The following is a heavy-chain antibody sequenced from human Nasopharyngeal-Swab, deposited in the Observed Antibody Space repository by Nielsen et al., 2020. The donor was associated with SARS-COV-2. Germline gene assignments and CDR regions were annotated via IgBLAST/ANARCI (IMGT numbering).Heavy chain of an antibody. J-gene: IGHJ3*01. V-gene: IGHV3-13*04. CDR3: ARALGALRALDV. CDR1: GFTFSSYD. Sequence: GESLKISCAASGFTFSSYDMHWVRQATGKGLEWVSAIGTAGDTYYPGSVKGRFTISRENAKNSLYLQMNGLRAGDTAVYYCARALGALRALDVWGQGTMVTVSS. D-gene: IGHD1-26*01. CDR2: IGTAGDT.